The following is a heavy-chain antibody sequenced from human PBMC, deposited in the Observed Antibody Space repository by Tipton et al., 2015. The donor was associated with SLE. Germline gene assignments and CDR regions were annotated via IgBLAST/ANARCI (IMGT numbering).Heavy chain of an antibody. CDR3: AKVGGGWKLLTLDY. CDR1: GFTFSSYA. J-gene: IGHJ4*02. D-gene: IGHD1-26*01. V-gene: IGHV3-23*01. CDR2: ISGSGGST. Sequence: SLRLSCAASGFTFSSYAMSWVRQAPGKGLEWVSAISGSGGSTYYADSVKGRFTISRDNSKNTLYLQMNSLRAEDPAVYYCAKVGGGWKLLTLDYWGQGTLVTVSS.